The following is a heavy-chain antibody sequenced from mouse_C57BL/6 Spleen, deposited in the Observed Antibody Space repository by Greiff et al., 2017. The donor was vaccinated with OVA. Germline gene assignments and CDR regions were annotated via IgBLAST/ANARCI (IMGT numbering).Heavy chain of an antibody. Sequence: EVKLVESGGGLVQPKGSLKLSCAASGFTFNTYAMHWVRQAPGKGLEWVARIRSKSSNYATYYADSVKDRFTISRANSQSMLYLQMNNLKTEDTAMYYCVREGGLLYILDYWGQGTTLTVSS. J-gene: IGHJ2*01. CDR3: VREGGLLYILDY. V-gene: IGHV10-3*01. CDR2: IRSKSSNYAT. D-gene: IGHD2-12*01. CDR1: GFTFNTYA.